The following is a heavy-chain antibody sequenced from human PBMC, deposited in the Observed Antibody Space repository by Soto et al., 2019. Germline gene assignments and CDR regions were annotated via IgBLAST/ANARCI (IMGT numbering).Heavy chain of an antibody. Sequence: SETLSLTCVVSGASISSSSNWWSWVRQPPGKGLEWIGEIYHSGSINYNPSLKSRVIISMDKSKNQLSLDLRFVAAADTAVYYCARDLGSRLREAMSDSWFDPWGQGILVTVSS. D-gene: IGHD3-10*01. CDR2: IYHSGSI. CDR3: ARDLGSRLREAMSDSWFDP. J-gene: IGHJ5*02. CDR1: GASISSSSNW. V-gene: IGHV4-4*02.